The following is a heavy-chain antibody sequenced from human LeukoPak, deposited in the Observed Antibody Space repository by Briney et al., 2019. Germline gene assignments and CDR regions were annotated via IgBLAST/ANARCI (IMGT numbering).Heavy chain of an antibody. Sequence: GGSLRLSCVASGFTFDDYGMSWVRQAPGKGLEWVSGINWNGGSTGYADSVKGRFTISRDNAKNSLYLQMNSLRAEDTALYYCARQGTGYNWFDPWGQGTLVTVSS. CDR1: GFTFDDYG. CDR3: ARQGTGYNWFDP. V-gene: IGHV3-20*04. J-gene: IGHJ5*02. CDR2: INWNGGST.